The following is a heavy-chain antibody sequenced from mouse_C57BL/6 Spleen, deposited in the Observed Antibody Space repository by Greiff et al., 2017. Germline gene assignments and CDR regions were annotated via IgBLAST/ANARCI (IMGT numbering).Heavy chain of an antibody. D-gene: IGHD1-1*01. V-gene: IGHV1-59*01. CDR2: IDPSDSYT. CDR3: ARSRDYYGSSYEWYFDV. Sequence: QVQLQQPGAELVRPGTSVKLSCKASGYTFTSYWMHWVKQRPGQGLEWIGVIDPSDSYTNYNQKFKGKATLTVDTSSSTAYMQLSSLTSEDSAVYYCARSRDYYGSSYEWYFDVWGTGTTVTVSS. J-gene: IGHJ1*03. CDR1: GYTFTSYW.